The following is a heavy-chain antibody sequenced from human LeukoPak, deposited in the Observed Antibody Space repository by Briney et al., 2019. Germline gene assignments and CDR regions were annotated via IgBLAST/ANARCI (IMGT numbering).Heavy chain of an antibody. D-gene: IGHD3-10*01. V-gene: IGHV1-2*02. CDR1: GYTFTGYY. CDR2: INPNSGGT. J-gene: IGHJ4*02. CDR3: ASGGAELIPPLLWFGEFPFDY. Sequence: GASVKVSCKASGYTFTGYYMHWVRQAPGQGLEWMGWINPNSGGTNYAQKFQGRVTMTRDTSISTAYMELSRLRSDDTAVYYCASGGAELIPPLLWFGEFPFDYWGQGTLVTVSS.